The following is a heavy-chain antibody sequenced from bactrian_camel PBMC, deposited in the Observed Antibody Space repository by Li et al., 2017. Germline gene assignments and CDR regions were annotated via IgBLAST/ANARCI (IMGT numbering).Heavy chain of an antibody. CDR1: EYTYDSYC. Sequence: HVQLVESGGGSVQAGGSLRLSCVTSEYTYDSYCMGWFRQAPGKEREGVASIDSDGNTFYSDSVKGRFTLSRDAATNTLYLQMNGLQTEDTAIYYCAARPYTHSHFLWGQGTQVTVS. V-gene: IGHV3S61*01. D-gene: IGHD2*01. CDR2: IDSDGNT. J-gene: IGHJ4*01. CDR3: AARPYTHSHFL.